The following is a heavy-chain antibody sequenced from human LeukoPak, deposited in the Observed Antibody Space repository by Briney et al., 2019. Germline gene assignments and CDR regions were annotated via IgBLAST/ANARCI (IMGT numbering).Heavy chain of an antibody. CDR1: GFTFSSYA. J-gene: IGHJ4*02. CDR3: AKCNMVRGKGYFDY. V-gene: IGHV3-23*01. D-gene: IGHD3-10*01. CDR2: ISGSGGST. Sequence: AGGSLRLSCAASGFTFSSYAMSWVRQAPGKGLEWVSAISGSGGSTYYADSVKGRFTISRDNSKNTLYLQMNSLRAEDTAVYYCAKCNMVRGKGYFDYWGQGTLVTVSS.